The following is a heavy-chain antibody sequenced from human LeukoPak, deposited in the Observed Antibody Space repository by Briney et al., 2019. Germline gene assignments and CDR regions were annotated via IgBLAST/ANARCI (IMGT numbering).Heavy chain of an antibody. D-gene: IGHD6-19*01. J-gene: IGHJ3*02. CDR3: AGGAGWTSDI. Sequence: GGSLRLSCAASGFTFSRYWMNWVRQAPGKGLEWLANIKQDGSEKYYVDSVKGRFTISRDNAQNLVYLQLNSLRADVTAVYYCAGGAGWTSDIWGQGTLVIVSS. CDR2: IKQDGSEK. V-gene: IGHV3-7*01. CDR1: GFTFSRYW.